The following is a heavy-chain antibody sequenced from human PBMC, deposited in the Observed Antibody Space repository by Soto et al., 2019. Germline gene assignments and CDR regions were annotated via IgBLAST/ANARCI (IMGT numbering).Heavy chain of an antibody. V-gene: IGHV3-48*03. Sequence: EVQLVESGGGLVQPGGSLRLSCAASGFTFSSYEMNWVRQAPGKGLEWVSYISSSGSTIYYADSVKGRFTISRDNAKNSLYLQMNSLRAEDTAVDYCAREPSRLRYCTNGVCYRNDYGMDVWGQGTTVTVSS. J-gene: IGHJ6*02. CDR3: AREPSRLRYCTNGVCYRNDYGMDV. CDR2: ISSSGSTI. D-gene: IGHD2-8*01. CDR1: GFTFSSYE.